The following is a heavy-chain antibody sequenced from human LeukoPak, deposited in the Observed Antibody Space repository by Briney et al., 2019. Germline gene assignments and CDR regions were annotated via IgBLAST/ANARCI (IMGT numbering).Heavy chain of an antibody. CDR1: DDSITMYY. Sequence: PSETLSLTCTVSDDSITMYYWTWIRQPPGKGLEWIGYVDHIGSTTYSPSLNSRVTISLDTSNNQVSLRLSSVTAAGTAVYYCARVSCGGDCSKYNWFDPWGQGTLVTVSS. D-gene: IGHD2-21*02. CDR3: ARVSCGGDCSKYNWFDP. J-gene: IGHJ5*02. CDR2: VDHIGST. V-gene: IGHV4-59*01.